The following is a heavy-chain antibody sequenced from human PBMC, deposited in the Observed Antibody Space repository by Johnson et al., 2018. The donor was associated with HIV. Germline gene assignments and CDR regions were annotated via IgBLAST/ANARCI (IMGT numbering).Heavy chain of an antibody. CDR3: ARSQVAATSEGAFDI. J-gene: IGHJ3*02. Sequence: QLVESGGGVLQPGRSRILSCSASGFTLSQYAMHWVRQAPGTGLEWVAVISFDGSNKYNADSVKGRFIISRDNSQNTLYLQMNSLRAEDTAVYYCARSQVAATSEGAFDIWGQGTMGTVSS. CDR2: ISFDGSNK. CDR1: GFTLSQYA. D-gene: IGHD2-15*01. V-gene: IGHV3-30*14.